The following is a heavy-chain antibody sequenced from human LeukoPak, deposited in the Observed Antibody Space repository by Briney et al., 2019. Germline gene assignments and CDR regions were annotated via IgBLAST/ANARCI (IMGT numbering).Heavy chain of an antibody. D-gene: IGHD6-19*01. CDR1: GFTVSSNY. CDR3: ARDLIAVAGTAY. J-gene: IGHJ4*02. CDR2: IYSGGST. Sequence: PGGSLRLSCAASGFTVSSNYMSWVRQAPGKGLEWVSVIYSGGSTYYADSVKGRFTISRDNSKNTLYLQMNSLRAEDTAVYYCARDLIAVAGTAYWGQGTLVTVSS. V-gene: IGHV3-53*01.